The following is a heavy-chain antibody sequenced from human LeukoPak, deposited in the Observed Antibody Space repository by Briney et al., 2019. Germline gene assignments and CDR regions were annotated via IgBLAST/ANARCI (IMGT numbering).Heavy chain of an antibody. J-gene: IGHJ6*02. CDR2: ISSSGSTI. CDR1: GFTFSSYE. CDR3: ARDERIQLGKKHHYYYYYGMDV. Sequence: GGSLRLSCAASGFTFSSYEMNWVRQAPGKGLEWVSYISSSGSTIYYADSVKGRFTISRDNAKNSPYLQMNSLRAEDTAVYYCARDERIQLGKKHHYYYYYGMDVWGQGTTVTVSS. V-gene: IGHV3-48*03. D-gene: IGHD5-18*01.